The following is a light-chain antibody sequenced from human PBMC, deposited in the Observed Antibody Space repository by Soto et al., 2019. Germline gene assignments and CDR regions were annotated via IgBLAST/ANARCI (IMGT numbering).Light chain of an antibody. CDR1: QTISSY. CDR2: AAS. V-gene: IGKV1-39*01. CDR3: QQSESIQYT. Sequence: DIQMTQSPSYLSASVGDRVTITCRAGQTISSYLNWYQQKPGKAPKLLIYAASSFQSVVPSRLRVRGSVTDFTLTISSLQPEYSATYYCQQSESIQYTFGQGTKLEIK. J-gene: IGKJ2*01.